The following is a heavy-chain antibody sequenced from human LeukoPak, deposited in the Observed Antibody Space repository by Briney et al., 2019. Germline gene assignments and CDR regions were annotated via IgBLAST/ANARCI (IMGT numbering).Heavy chain of an antibody. J-gene: IGHJ4*02. CDR1: GFTFTNYG. CDR3: ARDRDSGSSLDY. Sequence: PGGSLRLSCAASGFTFTNYGMNWVRQAPGKGLEWVSSISSSSSYIYYADSVKGRFTISRDNAKNSLYLQMNSLRAEDTAVYYCARDRDSGSSLDYWGQGTLVTVSS. CDR2: ISSSSSYI. V-gene: IGHV3-21*01. D-gene: IGHD1-26*01.